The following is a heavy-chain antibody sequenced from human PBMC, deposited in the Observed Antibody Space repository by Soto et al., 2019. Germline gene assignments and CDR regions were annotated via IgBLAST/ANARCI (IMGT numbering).Heavy chain of an antibody. Sequence: PGGSLRLSCAASGFTFSSYSMNWVRQAPGKGLEWVSSISSSSSYIYYADSVKGRFTISRDNAKNSLYLQMNSLRAEDTAVYYCAREDSSPPYYYYGMAVWGQGTTVTVS. V-gene: IGHV3-21*01. D-gene: IGHD6-13*01. CDR3: AREDSSPPYYYYGMAV. CDR2: ISSSSSYI. CDR1: GFTFSSYS. J-gene: IGHJ6*02.